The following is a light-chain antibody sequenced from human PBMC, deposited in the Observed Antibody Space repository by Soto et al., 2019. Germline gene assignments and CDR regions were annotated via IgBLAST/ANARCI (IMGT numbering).Light chain of an antibody. CDR3: QQYVTSPYI. Sequence: EIVLTQSPATLSLSPGERATLSCRPSQSVSSGYLAWYQQKPGQAPRLLIHGVSTRTTGIPDRFSGSGSGTDFTLTISRLEPEDFAVYYCQQYVTSPYIFGQGTKLEIK. CDR2: GVS. J-gene: IGKJ2*01. CDR1: QSVSSGY. V-gene: IGKV3-20*01.